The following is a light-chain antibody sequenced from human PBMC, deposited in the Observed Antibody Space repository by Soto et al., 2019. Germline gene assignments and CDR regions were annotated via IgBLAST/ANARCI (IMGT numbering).Light chain of an antibody. J-gene: IGKJ1*01. CDR2: GAS. CDR3: QQYNNWWT. CDR1: QSVMSNY. V-gene: IGKV3-15*01. Sequence: EFVLTQSPGSLSLSPGERATLSCRASQSVMSNYLSWYQQKPGQPPRLLIYGASTRATGVPARFTGSGSGTEFTLTISSLQFDDSAVYYCQQYNNWWTFGQGTKVDIK.